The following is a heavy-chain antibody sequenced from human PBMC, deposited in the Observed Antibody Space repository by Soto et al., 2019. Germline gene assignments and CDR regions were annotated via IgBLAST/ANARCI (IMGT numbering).Heavy chain of an antibody. Sequence: EVQLVESGGGLVQPGGSLRLSCAASGFTFNSYAMHWVRRAPGKGLEYVSAISGNGGSTYYANSVKGRFTISRDNSKNTLYLQMGSLRAEDMAVYYCATRGYGLYFDYWGLGTLVTVSS. CDR1: GFTFNSYA. V-gene: IGHV3-64*01. D-gene: IGHD3-10*01. CDR3: ATRGYGLYFDY. J-gene: IGHJ4*02. CDR2: ISGNGGST.